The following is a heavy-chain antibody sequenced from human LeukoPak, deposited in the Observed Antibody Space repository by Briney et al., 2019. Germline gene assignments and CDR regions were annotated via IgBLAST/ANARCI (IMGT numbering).Heavy chain of an antibody. V-gene: IGHV3-15*01. CDR1: GFTFSNAW. Sequence: GGSLRLSCAASGFTFSNAWMRWVRQAPGKGLKWVGRIKSNTDGGTTDYAAPVKGRFTISRDDSKNTLYLQMNSLKTEDTAVYYCTTRGYQLLGYIDYWGQGTLVTVSS. D-gene: IGHD2-2*01. CDR3: TTRGYQLLGYIDY. CDR2: IKSNTDGGTT. J-gene: IGHJ4*02.